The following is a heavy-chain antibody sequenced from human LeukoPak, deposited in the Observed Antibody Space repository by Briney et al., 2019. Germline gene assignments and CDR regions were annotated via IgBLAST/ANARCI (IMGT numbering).Heavy chain of an antibody. CDR3: ARMYDFWSGYDYYFDY. V-gene: IGHV1-2*02. J-gene: IGHJ4*02. CDR2: INPNSGGT. Sequence: GASVKVSCKASGYTFTGYYMHWVRQAPGQGLEWMGWINPNSGGTNYAQKFQGRVTMTRDTSISTAYMELSRLRSDDTAVYYCARMYDFWSGYDYYFDYWGQGTLVTVSS. D-gene: IGHD3-3*01. CDR1: GYTFTGYY.